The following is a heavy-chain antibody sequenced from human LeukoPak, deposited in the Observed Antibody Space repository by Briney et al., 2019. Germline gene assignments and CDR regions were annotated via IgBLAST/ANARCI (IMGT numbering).Heavy chain of an antibody. D-gene: IGHD6-13*01. J-gene: IGHJ5*02. Sequence: PGGSLRLSCAASGFTFSSYGMHWVRQAPGKGLEWVAVISYDGSNKYYADSVKGRFTISRDNSKNTLYLQMNSLRAEDTAVYYCAKDLGDYSSSWLYNWFDPWGQGTLVTVSS. V-gene: IGHV3-30*18. CDR2: ISYDGSNK. CDR1: GFTFSSYG. CDR3: AKDLGDYSSSWLYNWFDP.